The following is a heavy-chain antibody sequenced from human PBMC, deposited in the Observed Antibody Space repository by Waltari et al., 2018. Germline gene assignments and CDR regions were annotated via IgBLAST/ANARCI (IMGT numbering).Heavy chain of an antibody. CDR3: AKDADPNGVVIPSDAFDI. Sequence: EVQLVESGGGLVQPGGSLRLSCAASGFTFSSYAMSWVRQAPGKGLEWVSAISGSGGSTYYADSVKGRFTISRDNSKNTLYLQMNSLRAEDTAVYYCAKDADPNGVVIPSDAFDIWGQGTMVTVSS. CDR2: ISGSGGST. D-gene: IGHD3-3*01. V-gene: IGHV3-23*04. CDR1: GFTFSSYA. J-gene: IGHJ3*02.